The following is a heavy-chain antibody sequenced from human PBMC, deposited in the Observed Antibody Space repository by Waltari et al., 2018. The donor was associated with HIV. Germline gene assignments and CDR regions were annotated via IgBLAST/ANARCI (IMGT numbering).Heavy chain of an antibody. Sequence: EVQLLASGGESTQPGKSLTIYCGGSGVWVANYGMAWVRRAPGGGLESIASISGGGSKTYYVDSVKGRFTISRDNSKNVMYLKMTNLKVDDTAMYFCAKDLSISSARPRLVSFDFWSQGTQVSVAS. CDR1: GVWVANYG. V-gene: IGHV3-23*01. CDR2: ISGGGSKT. J-gene: IGHJ4*02. CDR3: AKDLSISSARPRLVSFDF. D-gene: IGHD6-6*01.